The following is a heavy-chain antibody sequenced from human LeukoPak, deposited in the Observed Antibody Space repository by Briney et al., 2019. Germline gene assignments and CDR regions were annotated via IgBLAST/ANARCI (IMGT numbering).Heavy chain of an antibody. CDR2: ISYDGSNK. CDR1: GFTFSSYA. Sequence: GRSLRLSCAASGFTFSSYAMHWVRQAPGKGLEWVAVISYDGSNKYYADSVKGRFTISRDNSKNTLYLQMNSLRAEDTAVYYCARDRVGATDYFDHWGQGTLVTVSS. CDR3: ARDRVGATDYFDH. V-gene: IGHV3-30-3*01. J-gene: IGHJ4*02. D-gene: IGHD1-26*01.